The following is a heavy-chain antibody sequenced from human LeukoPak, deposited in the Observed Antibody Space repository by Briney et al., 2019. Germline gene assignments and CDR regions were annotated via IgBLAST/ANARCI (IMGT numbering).Heavy chain of an antibody. CDR2: ICSNGGCT. V-gene: IGHV3-64*01. CDR1: GFTFSSYA. Sequence: GGSLRLSCAASGFTFSSYAMYWVRQAPGEGLEFVSAICSNGGCTYYANSVKGRFTISRDNSKNTLYLQMGSLRAEDMAVYYCATGNSDGYYYYYMGVWGKGTTVTVSS. CDR3: ATGNSDGYYYYYMGV. D-gene: IGHD4-23*01. J-gene: IGHJ6*03.